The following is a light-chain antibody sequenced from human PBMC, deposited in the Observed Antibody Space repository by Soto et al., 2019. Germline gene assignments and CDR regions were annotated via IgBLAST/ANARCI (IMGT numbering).Light chain of an antibody. J-gene: IGLJ2*01. Sequence: QSALTQPASVSGSPGQSITISCTGTSSDIGAYNYVSWFQQYAGKAPKRVIYDVNKRPSGDSYRFSGSKSGNMASLTISGLQAEDEADYYCTSYTTANTLIVGGGTKVTGL. CDR2: DVN. CDR1: SSDIGAYNY. CDR3: TSYTTANTLI. V-gene: IGLV2-14*03.